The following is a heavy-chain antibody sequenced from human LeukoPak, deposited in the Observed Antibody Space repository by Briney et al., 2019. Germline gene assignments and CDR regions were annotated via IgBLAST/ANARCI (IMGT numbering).Heavy chain of an antibody. CDR2: LSDSGST. CDR3: AISVPAFDY. V-gene: IGHV4-38-2*01. Sequence: SETLSLTCAVSGYSIRSGHYWGWTRQTPGKGLEWIGSLSDSGSTYYNPSLKSRVTISVDTSKNHFSLRLSSVTAADTAVYYCAISVPAFDYWGQGTLVTVSS. CDR1: GYSIRSGHY. J-gene: IGHJ4*02. D-gene: IGHD1-1*01.